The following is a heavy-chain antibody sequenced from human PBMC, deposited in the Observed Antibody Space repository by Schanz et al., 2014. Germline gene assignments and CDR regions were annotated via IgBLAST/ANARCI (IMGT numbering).Heavy chain of an antibody. Sequence: EVQLLESGGGLVQPGGSLRLSCAASGFTFSSYAMSWVRQAPGQGLEWVSALSGSGGSTYYADSVKGRFTISRDNSENTLYLQMNSLSADDTAVFYCAKGMGYCSGGTCYDCYYYGLAVWGQGTTVTVSS. CDR3: AKGMGYCSGGTCYDCYYYGLAV. V-gene: IGHV3-23*01. D-gene: IGHD2-15*01. J-gene: IGHJ6*02. CDR2: LSGSGGST. CDR1: GFTFSSYA.